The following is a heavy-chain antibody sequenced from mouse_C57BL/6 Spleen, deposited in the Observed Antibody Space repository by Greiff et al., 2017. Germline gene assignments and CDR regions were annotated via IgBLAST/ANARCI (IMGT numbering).Heavy chain of an antibody. J-gene: IGHJ3*01. Sequence: EVQLQQSGPELVKPGASVKISCKASGYTFTDYYMNWVKQSHGKSLEWIGDINPNNGGTSYNQKFKGKATLTVDKSSSTAYMELRSLTSEDSAVYYCARWAYDYSCAYWVQGTLVTVSA. CDR3: ARWAYDYSCAY. D-gene: IGHD2-4*01. CDR2: INPNNGGT. CDR1: GYTFTDYY. V-gene: IGHV1-26*01.